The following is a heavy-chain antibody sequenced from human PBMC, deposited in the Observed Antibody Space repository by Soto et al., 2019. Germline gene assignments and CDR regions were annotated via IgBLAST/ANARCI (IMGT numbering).Heavy chain of an antibody. V-gene: IGHV4-34*01. J-gene: IGHJ4*02. CDR1: GGSFSGYY. CDR2: INHSGST. D-gene: IGHD3-22*01. Sequence: TSETLSLTCAVYGGSFSGYYWSWIRQPPGKGLEWIGEINHSGSTNYNPSLKSRVTISVDTSKNQFSLKLSSVTAADTAVYYCAREGWAQYSYYYDSSGLFDYWGQGTLVTVSS. CDR3: AREGWAQYSYYYDSSGLFDY.